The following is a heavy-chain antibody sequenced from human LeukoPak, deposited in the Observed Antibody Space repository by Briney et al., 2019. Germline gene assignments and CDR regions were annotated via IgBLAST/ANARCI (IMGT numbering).Heavy chain of an antibody. Sequence: QTGGSLRLSCAASGFTFSSYAMSWVRQAPGKGLEWVSMIYPDGNTFYTNSVKGRFTISRDNSKNTLDLQMSSLRAEDTAVYYCARRGHGYGSPFDYWGQGTLVTVSS. CDR1: GFTFSSYA. J-gene: IGHJ4*02. CDR3: ARRGHGYGSPFDY. V-gene: IGHV3-66*04. D-gene: IGHD5-18*01. CDR2: IYPDGNT.